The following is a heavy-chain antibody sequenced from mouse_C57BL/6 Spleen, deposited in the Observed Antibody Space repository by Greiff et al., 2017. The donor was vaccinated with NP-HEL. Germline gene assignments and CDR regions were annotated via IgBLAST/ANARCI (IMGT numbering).Heavy chain of an antibody. CDR2: IYPGDGDT. CDR1: GYAFSSSW. V-gene: IGHV1-82*01. CDR3: ASDYGSSYWYFDV. J-gene: IGHJ1*03. D-gene: IGHD1-1*01. Sequence: AQLQQSGPELVKPGASVKISCKASGYAFSSSWMNWVKQRPGKGLEWIGRIYPGDGDTNYNGKFKGKATLTADKSSSTAYMQLSSLTSEDSAVYFCASDYGSSYWYFDVWGTGTTVTVSS.